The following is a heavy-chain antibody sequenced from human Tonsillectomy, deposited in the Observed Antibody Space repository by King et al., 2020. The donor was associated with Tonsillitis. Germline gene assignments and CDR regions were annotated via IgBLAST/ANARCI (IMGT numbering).Heavy chain of an antibody. Sequence: QLQESGPGLVKPSETLSLTCSVSGGSISTSSYYWAWIRQPPGKGLEWIGSIYYTGDTYYNPSLRSGVTISVDTSKNQFSLKLTSMTAADTAVYYCARLSTAKYVFAPWGQGTLVTVSA. J-gene: IGHJ5*02. CDR3: ARLSTAKYVFAP. D-gene: IGHD2-21*02. CDR1: GGSISTSSYY. CDR2: IYYTGDT. V-gene: IGHV4-39*01.